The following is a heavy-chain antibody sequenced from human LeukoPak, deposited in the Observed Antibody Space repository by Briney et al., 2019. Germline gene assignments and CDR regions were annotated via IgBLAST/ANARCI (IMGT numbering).Heavy chain of an antibody. CDR3: RLDSSSSPYDY. CDR1: GYTFTRYG. Sequence: GASVKVSCKASGYTFTRYGMSWVRQAPGQGLEWMGWISAYNGNTNYARKLQGRVTMTTDTSTSTAYMELRSLRSDDTAAYYCRLDSSSSPYDYWGQGTLVTVSS. J-gene: IGHJ4*02. CDR2: ISAYNGNT. V-gene: IGHV1-18*01. D-gene: IGHD6-6*01.